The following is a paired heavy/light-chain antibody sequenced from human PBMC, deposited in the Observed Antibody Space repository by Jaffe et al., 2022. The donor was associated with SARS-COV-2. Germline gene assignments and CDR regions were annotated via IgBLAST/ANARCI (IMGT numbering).Heavy chain of an antibody. Sequence: QVQLVESGGGLVKPGGSLRLSCAASGFTFSDYYMSWIRQAPGKGLEWVSYISSSGSTIYYADSVKGRFTISRDNAKNSLYLQMNSLRAEDTAVYYCAGGDYGGDYWGQGTLVTVSS. J-gene: IGHJ4*02. CDR1: GFTFSDYY. CDR3: AGGDYGGDY. D-gene: IGHD4-17*01. V-gene: IGHV3-11*01. CDR2: ISSSGSTI.
Light chain of an antibody. CDR2: EVS. CDR1: SSDVGGYNY. J-gene: IGLJ3*02. Sequence: QSALTQPASVSGSPGQSITISCTGTSSDVGGYNYVSWYQQHPGKAPKLMIYEVSNRPSGVPDRFSGSKSGNTASLTISGLQAEDEADYYCSSYTSSSPWVFGGGTKLTVL. V-gene: IGLV2-14*01. CDR3: SSYTSSSPWV.